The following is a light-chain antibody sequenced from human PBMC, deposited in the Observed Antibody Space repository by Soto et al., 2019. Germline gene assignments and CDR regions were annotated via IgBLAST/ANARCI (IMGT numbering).Light chain of an antibody. J-gene: IGKJ5*01. Sequence: EIVMTQSPVTLSMSPGERATLSCRASQTVSSSLAWYQQKPGQSPRLLIYDVSTRATGVPARFSGTGSETDFTLTISGLQSDDSAVYFCQQYNNWPFSFGQGTLLEI. CDR3: QQYNNWPFS. V-gene: IGKV3-15*01. CDR2: DVS. CDR1: QTVSSS.